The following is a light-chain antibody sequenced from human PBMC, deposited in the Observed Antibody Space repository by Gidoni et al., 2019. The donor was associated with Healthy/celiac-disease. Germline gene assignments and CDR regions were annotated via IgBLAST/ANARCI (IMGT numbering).Light chain of an antibody. V-gene: IGKV3-20*01. J-gene: IGKJ2*01. CDR2: GAS. CDR3: QQYGSSPPYT. CDR1: QNVSSSY. Sequence: ELVFTQSPRTLSLSPGDSATLPCRASQNVSSSYLAWYQQKPGQAPRLLIYGASRRATGIPDRCSGSGSGTDFTITISRLEPEDVAVYYCQQYGSSPPYTFGQGTKLEIK.